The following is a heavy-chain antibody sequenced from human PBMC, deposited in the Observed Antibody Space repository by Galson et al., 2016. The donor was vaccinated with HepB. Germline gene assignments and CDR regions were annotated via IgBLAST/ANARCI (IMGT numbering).Heavy chain of an antibody. CDR3: AKDRLLWFGELSLFDY. D-gene: IGHD3-10*01. CDR2: ISGTGSST. J-gene: IGHJ4*02. Sequence: SLRLSCAASGFTFSSYSMGWVRQAPGKGLEWVSAISGTGSSTYYADSVKGRFTISRDNSKNTLFLQMNSLRADDTAVYHCAKDRLLWFGELSLFDYWGQGALVSVSS. CDR1: GFTFSSYS. V-gene: IGHV3-23*01.